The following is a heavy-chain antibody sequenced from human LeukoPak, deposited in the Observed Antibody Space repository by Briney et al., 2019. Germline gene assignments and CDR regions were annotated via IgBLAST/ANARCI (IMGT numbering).Heavy chain of an antibody. Sequence: GGSLRLSCAASGFTFSSYWMHWVRQAPGKGLVWVSTSSGNGGSTYYGDSVKGRFTISRDNVKNTLHLQMNSLRAEDTALYYCARDYYYDSSGFYPPFDYWGQGTLVTVSS. J-gene: IGHJ4*02. D-gene: IGHD3-22*01. V-gene: IGHV3-74*01. CDR1: GFTFSSYW. CDR3: ARDYYYDSSGFYPPFDY. CDR2: SSGNGGST.